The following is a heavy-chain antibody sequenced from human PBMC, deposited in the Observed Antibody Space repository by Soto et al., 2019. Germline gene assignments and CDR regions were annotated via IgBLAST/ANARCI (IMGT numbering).Heavy chain of an antibody. V-gene: IGHV1-69*08. J-gene: IGHJ6*03. Sequence: QVQLVQSGAEVKKPGSSVKVSCKASGGTFSSYTISWVRQAPGQGLEWMGRIIPILGIANYAQKLQGRVTITADKSTSTAYMEVSSLRSEDTAVYYCARDCSKLERDYYYYMDVWGKGTTVTVSS. CDR3: ARDCSKLERDYYYYMDV. D-gene: IGHD1-1*01. CDR1: GGTFSSYT. CDR2: IIPILGIA.